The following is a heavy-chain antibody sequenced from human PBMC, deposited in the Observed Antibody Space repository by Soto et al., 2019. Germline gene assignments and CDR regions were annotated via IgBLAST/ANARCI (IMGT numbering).Heavy chain of an antibody. V-gene: IGHV3-23*01. J-gene: IGHJ4*02. Sequence: EVQLLESGGGLVQPGGSLRLSCAASGFTFSSSAMTWVRQAPGKGLEWVSGISGSGGSTYHADSVKGRFTISRDNFKNTVYLQMYSLRAEDTAVYFCAKIDSQLTGHVHYWGQGTLVTVSS. CDR1: GFTFSSSA. CDR3: AKIDSQLTGHVHY. D-gene: IGHD7-27*01. CDR2: ISGSGGST.